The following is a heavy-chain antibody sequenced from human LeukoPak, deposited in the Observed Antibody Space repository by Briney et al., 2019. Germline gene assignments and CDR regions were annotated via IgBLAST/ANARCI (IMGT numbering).Heavy chain of an antibody. CDR1: GFTFSDYN. J-gene: IGHJ3*02. V-gene: IGHV3-11*04. Sequence: PGGSLRLSCAASGFTFSDYNMRWIRQAPGKGLEWVSYISSSGSTIYYADSVKGRFTISRDNAKNSLYLQMNSLRAEDTAVYYCARPGVETDAFDIWGQGTMVTVSS. CDR3: ARPGVETDAFDI. CDR2: ISSSGSTI. D-gene: IGHD5-24*01.